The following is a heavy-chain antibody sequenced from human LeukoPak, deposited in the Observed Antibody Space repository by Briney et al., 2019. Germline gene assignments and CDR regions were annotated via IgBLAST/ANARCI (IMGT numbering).Heavy chain of an antibody. Sequence: GGSLRLSCAASGFTFSSYWMSWVRQAPGKGLEWVANIKQDGSEKYYVDSVKGRFTISRDNAKNSLYLQMNSLRAEDTAVYYCARGRYDFWSGYWLDYWGQGTLGTVSS. V-gene: IGHV3-7*01. CDR3: ARGRYDFWSGYWLDY. J-gene: IGHJ4*02. CDR2: IKQDGSEK. CDR1: GFTFSSYW. D-gene: IGHD3-3*01.